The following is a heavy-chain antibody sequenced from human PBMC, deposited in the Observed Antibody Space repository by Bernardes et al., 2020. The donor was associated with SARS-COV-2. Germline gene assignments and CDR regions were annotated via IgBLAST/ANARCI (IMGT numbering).Heavy chain of an antibody. D-gene: IGHD3-16*01. CDR1: GFTFSSYA. CDR2: ISGSGGST. Sequence: GGSLRLSCAASGFTFSSYAMSWVRQAPGKGLEWVSAISGSGGSTYYADSVKGRFTISRDNSKNTLYLQMNSLRAEDTAVYYCAKSFYDYIWGTGRFDYWGQGTLVTVSS. J-gene: IGHJ4*02. V-gene: IGHV3-23*01. CDR3: AKSFYDYIWGTGRFDY.